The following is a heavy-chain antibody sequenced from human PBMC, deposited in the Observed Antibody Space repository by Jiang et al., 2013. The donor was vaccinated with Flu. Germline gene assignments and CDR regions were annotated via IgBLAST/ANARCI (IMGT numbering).Heavy chain of an antibody. V-gene: IGHV7-4-1*02. CDR1: GYTFTSYA. J-gene: IGHJ4*02. Sequence: SVKVSCKASGYTFTSYAMNWVRQAPGQGLEWMGWINTNTGNPTYAQGFTGRFVFSLDTSVSTAYLQISSLKAEDTAVYYCARAIPTYYYDSSGYYYWDYWGQGTLVTVSS. D-gene: IGHD3-22*01. CDR3: ARAIPTYYYDSSGYYYWDY. CDR2: INTNTGNP.